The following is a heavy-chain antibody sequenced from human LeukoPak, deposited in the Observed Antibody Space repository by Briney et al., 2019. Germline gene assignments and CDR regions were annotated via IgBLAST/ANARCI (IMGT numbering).Heavy chain of an antibody. CDR3: ARQEQSFRISSYFDY. CDR2: INSDGSST. J-gene: IGHJ4*02. V-gene: IGHV3-74*01. Sequence: GGSLRLSCAASGFTFSSYWMHWVRQAPGKGLVRVSRINSDGSSTGYADSVKGRFTISRDNAKNTLYLQMDSLRAEDTAVYYRARQEQSFRISSYFDYWGQGTLVTVSS. CDR1: GFTFSSYW. D-gene: IGHD6-13*01.